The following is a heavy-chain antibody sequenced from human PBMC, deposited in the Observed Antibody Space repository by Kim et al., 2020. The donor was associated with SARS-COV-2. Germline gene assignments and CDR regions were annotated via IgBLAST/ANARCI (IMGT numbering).Heavy chain of an antibody. J-gene: IGHJ4*02. CDR2: GGT. V-gene: IGHV3-23*01. Sequence: GGTFYADSVKGRFTISRDNSKNTLYLQVNTLRAEDTAVYYCATRIFYDYWGQGTLVTVSS. CDR3: ATRIFYDY. D-gene: IGHD3-3*01.